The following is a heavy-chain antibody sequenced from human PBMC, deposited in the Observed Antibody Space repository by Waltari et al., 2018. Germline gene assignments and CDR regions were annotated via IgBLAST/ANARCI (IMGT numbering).Heavy chain of an antibody. CDR1: GGSISSSNW. Sequence: QVQLQESGPGLVKPSGTLSLTCAVSGGSISSSNWWSWVRQPPGKGLEWMGEIYHSGSTNYNPSLKSRVTISVDKSKNQFSLKLSSVTAADTAVYYCARAIMGLDYYGSGRDAFDIWGQGTMVTVSS. J-gene: IGHJ3*02. CDR3: ARAIMGLDYYGSGRDAFDI. V-gene: IGHV4-4*02. CDR2: IYHSGST. D-gene: IGHD3-10*01.